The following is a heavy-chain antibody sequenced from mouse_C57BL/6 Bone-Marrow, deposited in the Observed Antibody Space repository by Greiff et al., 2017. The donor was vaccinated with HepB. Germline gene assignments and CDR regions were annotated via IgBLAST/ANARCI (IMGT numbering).Heavy chain of an antibody. CDR2: IDPENGDT. V-gene: IGHV14-4*01. CDR3: TTVITTVGTYWYFDV. Sequence: VQLQQSGAELVRPGASVKLSCTASGFNIKDDYMHWVKQRPEQGLEWIGWIDPENGDTEYASKFHGKATIKADTSSNTAYLQLSSLTSEDTAVYYCTTVITTVGTYWYFDVWGTGTTVTVSS. CDR1: GFNIKDDY. D-gene: IGHD1-1*01. J-gene: IGHJ1*03.